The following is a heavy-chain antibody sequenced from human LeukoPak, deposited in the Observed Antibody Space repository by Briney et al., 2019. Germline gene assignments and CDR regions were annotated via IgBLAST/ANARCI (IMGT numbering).Heavy chain of an antibody. V-gene: IGHV3-66*01. Sequence: GGSLRLSCAASGFSFSSYSMNWVRQAPGKGLEWVSVIYSGGSTYYADSVKGRYTISRDNSKNTLYLQMNSLRAEDTAVYYCASDYYYDSSGRDYWGLGTLVTVSS. CDR3: ASDYYYDSSGRDY. D-gene: IGHD3-22*01. J-gene: IGHJ4*02. CDR2: IYSGGST. CDR1: GFSFSSYS.